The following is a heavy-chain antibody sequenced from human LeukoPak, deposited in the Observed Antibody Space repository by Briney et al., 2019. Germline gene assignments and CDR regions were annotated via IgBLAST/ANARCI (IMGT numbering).Heavy chain of an antibody. D-gene: IGHD4-17*01. Sequence: GGSLRLSCAASGFTFSAYTIKWVRQAPGKGLEWVSSISSGSTYIHYADSVRGRFTISRDNAKNSLYLQMNSLRAEDTAVYYCARDRPENYGDYRPFDYWGQGTLVTVSS. J-gene: IGHJ4*02. CDR3: ARDRPENYGDYRPFDY. CDR2: ISSGSTYI. CDR1: GFTFSAYT. V-gene: IGHV3-21*01.